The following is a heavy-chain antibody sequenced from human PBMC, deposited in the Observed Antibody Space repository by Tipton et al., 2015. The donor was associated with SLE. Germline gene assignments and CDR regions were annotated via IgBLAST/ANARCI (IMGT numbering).Heavy chain of an antibody. J-gene: IGHJ3*02. V-gene: IGHV6-1*01. CDR3: ARVGYSDSSANDAFDI. Sequence: GLVKPSQTLSLTCAISGDSVSSNSAAWNWIRQSPSRGLAWLGRTYYRSKWYNDYAVSVKSRITINPDTSRNQFSLQLNAVTPEDTAVYYCARVGYSDSSANDAFDIWGQGTMVTVSS. CDR1: GDSVSSNSAA. CDR2: TYYRSKWYN. D-gene: IGHD3-22*01.